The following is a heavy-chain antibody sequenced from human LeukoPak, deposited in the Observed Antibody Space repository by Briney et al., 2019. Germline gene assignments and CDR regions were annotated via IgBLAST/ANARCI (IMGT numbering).Heavy chain of an antibody. CDR2: INHSGST. CDR1: GGSFSGYY. Sequence: PSETLSLTCAVYGGSFSGYYWSWIRQPPEKGLEWIGEINHSGSTNYNPSLKSRVTISVDTSKNQFSLKLSSVTAADTAVYYCARKKRNCSSTSCYVYFDYWGQGTLVTVSS. CDR3: ARKKRNCSSTSCYVYFDY. V-gene: IGHV4-34*01. D-gene: IGHD2-2*01. J-gene: IGHJ4*02.